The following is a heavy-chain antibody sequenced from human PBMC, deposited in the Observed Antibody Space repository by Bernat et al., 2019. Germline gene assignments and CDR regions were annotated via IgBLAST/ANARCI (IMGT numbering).Heavy chain of an antibody. CDR2: IRYDGSNK. V-gene: IGHV3-30*02. CDR1: GFTCSSYG. CDR3: AKESRSGAFDI. Sequence: QVQLVESGGGVVQPGGARRLSSAASGFTCSSYGMHGGRQGPGKGLEWGAFIRYDGSNKYYADSVKGRFTISRDNSKNTLYLQMNSLNAEDTAVYYCAKESRSGAFDIWGQGTLVTVSS. D-gene: IGHD3-10*01. J-gene: IGHJ3*02.